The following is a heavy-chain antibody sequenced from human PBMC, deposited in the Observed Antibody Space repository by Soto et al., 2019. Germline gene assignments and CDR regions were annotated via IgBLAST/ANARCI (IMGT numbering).Heavy chain of an antibody. J-gene: IGHJ4*02. Sequence: EVQLLESGGGLVQPGGSLRLSCAASGFTFSSYAMSWVRKAPGKGLEWVSAISGSGGSTYYADSVKGRFTISRDNSKNTLYLQINSLRAEDTAVYYCAQERDVLRFLEWLNGEFDYWGQGTLVTVSS. V-gene: IGHV3-23*01. D-gene: IGHD3-3*01. CDR3: AQERDVLRFLEWLNGEFDY. CDR2: ISGSGGST. CDR1: GFTFSSYA.